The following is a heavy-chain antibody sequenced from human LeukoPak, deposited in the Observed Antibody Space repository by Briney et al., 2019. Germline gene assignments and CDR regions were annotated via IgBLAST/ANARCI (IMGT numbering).Heavy chain of an antibody. V-gene: IGHV3-23*01. CDR2: ISGSGGST. J-gene: IGHJ4*02. D-gene: IGHD1-26*01. CDR1: GFTFSSYA. Sequence: PGESLRLSCAASGFTFSSYAMSWVRQAPGKGLEWVSAISGSGGSTYYADSVKGRFTISRDNSKNTLYLQMNSLRAEDTVVYYCAKGAGLKLVGATTSFDYWGQGTLVTVSS. CDR3: AKGAGLKLVGATTSFDY.